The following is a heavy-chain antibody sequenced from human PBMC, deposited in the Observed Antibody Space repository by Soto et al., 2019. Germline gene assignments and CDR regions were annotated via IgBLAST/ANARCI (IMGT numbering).Heavy chain of an antibody. J-gene: IGHJ5*02. CDR3: AHRQRDFWRNWFDP. V-gene: IGHV2-5*01. Sequence: SGPTLVNPTQTLTLTCTFSGFSLSTSGVGVGWIRQPPGKALEWLALIYWNDDKRYSPSLKSRLTITKDTSKNQVVLTMTNMDPVDTATYYCAHRQRDFWRNWFDPWGQGTLVTVSS. CDR1: GFSLSTSGVG. D-gene: IGHD3-3*01. CDR2: IYWNDDK.